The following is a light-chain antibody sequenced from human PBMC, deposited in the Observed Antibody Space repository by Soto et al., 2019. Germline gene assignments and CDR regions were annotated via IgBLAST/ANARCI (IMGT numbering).Light chain of an antibody. CDR2: KAS. CDR1: QSISSW. J-gene: IGKJ1*01. Sequence: DIQMTQSPSSLSASVEDRVIITFRASQSISSWLAWYQQKPGKAPKLLIYKASSLESGVPSRFSGSGPGTEFTLTISSLQPDDLATYYCQQYNSYWTFGQGTKVDIK. CDR3: QQYNSYWT. V-gene: IGKV1-5*03.